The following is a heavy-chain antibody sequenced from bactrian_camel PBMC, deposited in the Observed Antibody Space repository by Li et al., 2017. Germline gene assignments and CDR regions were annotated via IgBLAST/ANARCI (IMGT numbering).Heavy chain of an antibody. CDR2: IGPDGTT. CDR3: AKERLAAYFSGTYYSKFRNY. J-gene: IGHJ4*01. Sequence: DVQLVESGGGSVQAGETLRLSCTGSGFAFDDADMSWYRQAPGKEREFVSSIGPDGTTAYADSAKGRFTISRDNAKSTLFLQLNSLKTEDTAVYYCAKERLAAYFSGTYYSKFRNYWGQGTQVTVS. CDR1: GFAFDDAD. V-gene: IGHV3-1*01. D-gene: IGHD2*01.